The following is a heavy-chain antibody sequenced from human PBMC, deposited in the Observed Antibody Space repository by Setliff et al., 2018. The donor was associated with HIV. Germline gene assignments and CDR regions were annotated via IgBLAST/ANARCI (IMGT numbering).Heavy chain of an antibody. CDR1: NYTFTNYG. V-gene: IGHV1-18*04. Sequence: ASVNVSCKASNYTFTNYGVTWVRQAPGQGLEWMGWISGYSGNTEYSHKFQDRVTITADTSTSTAHMELRSLRSDDTAVYYCARVPGARPYYYYYMDVWGKGTTVTVS. J-gene: IGHJ6*03. CDR2: ISGYSGNT. CDR3: ARVPGARPYYYYYMDV. D-gene: IGHD3-10*01.